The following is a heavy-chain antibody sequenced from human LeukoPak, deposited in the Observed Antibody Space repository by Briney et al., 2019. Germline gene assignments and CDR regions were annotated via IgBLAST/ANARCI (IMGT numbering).Heavy chain of an antibody. J-gene: IGHJ6*04. Sequence: SETLSLTCTVSGGSVSSGSYYWSWIRQPPGKGLVWIGYIYYSGSTNYNPSLKSRVTISVDTSKNQFSLKLSSVTAADTAVYYCAREAYYYGSGSPYMDVWGKGTTVTVSS. CDR3: AREAYYYGSGSPYMDV. V-gene: IGHV4-61*01. D-gene: IGHD3-10*01. CDR2: IYYSGST. CDR1: GGSVSSGSYY.